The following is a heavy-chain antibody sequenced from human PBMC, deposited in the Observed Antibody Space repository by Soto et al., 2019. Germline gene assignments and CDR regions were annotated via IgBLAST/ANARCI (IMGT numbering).Heavy chain of an antibody. CDR2: INAGNGNT. J-gene: IGHJ4*02. V-gene: IGHV1-3*01. CDR3: ARSSGWYYVDY. CDR1: GYAFTSYA. D-gene: IGHD3-22*01. Sequence: ASVKVSCKAAGYAFTSYAMHWVRQAPGQRLEWMGWINAGNGNTKYSQKFQGRVTITRDTSASTAYMELSSLRSEDTAVYYCARSSGWYYVDYWGQGTRVTVSS.